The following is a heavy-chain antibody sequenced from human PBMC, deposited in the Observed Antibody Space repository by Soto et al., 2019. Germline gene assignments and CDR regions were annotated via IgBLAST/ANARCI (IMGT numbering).Heavy chain of an antibody. CDR1: GFTFRNNV. J-gene: IGHJ4*02. CDR3: AKNGLDNSPSAIDS. CDR2: ITGSGRDT. V-gene: IGHV3-23*01. D-gene: IGHD2-8*01. Sequence: GSLRLSCAASGFTFRNNVLSWVRQAPGKGLDWVSGITGSGRDTYYADSVKDRFTISRDNSKNMVFLQMNSLRAEDTALYYCAKNGLDNSPSAIDSWGPGTLVTVSS.